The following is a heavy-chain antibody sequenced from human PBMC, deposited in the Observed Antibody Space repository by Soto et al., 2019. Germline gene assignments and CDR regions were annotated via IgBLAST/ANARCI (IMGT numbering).Heavy chain of an antibody. D-gene: IGHD1-20*01. V-gene: IGHV3-30-3*01. CDR1: GFTFSSYA. CDR2: ISYDGSNK. J-gene: IGHJ3*02. CDR3: ARDPDSWNDGDAFDI. Sequence: QVQLVESGGGVVQPGRSLRLSCAASGFTFSSYAMHWVRQAPGKGLEWVAVISYDGSNKNYADSVKGRFTISRDNSKNTLNLQMNSLRAEDTAVYYCARDPDSWNDGDAFDIWGQGTMVTVSS.